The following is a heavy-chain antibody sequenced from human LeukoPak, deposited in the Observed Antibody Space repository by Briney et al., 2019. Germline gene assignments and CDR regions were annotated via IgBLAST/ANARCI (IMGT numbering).Heavy chain of an antibody. Sequence: ASVKVSCKASGGTFSSYAISWVRQAPGQGLEWMGGIIPIFSTANYAQKFQGRVTITTDESTSTAYMELSSLRSEDTAVYYCARDAEHCSSTSCYRGYFDYWGQGTLVTVSS. CDR3: ARDAEHCSSTSCYRGYFDY. CDR1: GGTFSSYA. V-gene: IGHV1-69*05. CDR2: IIPIFSTA. D-gene: IGHD2-2*02. J-gene: IGHJ4*02.